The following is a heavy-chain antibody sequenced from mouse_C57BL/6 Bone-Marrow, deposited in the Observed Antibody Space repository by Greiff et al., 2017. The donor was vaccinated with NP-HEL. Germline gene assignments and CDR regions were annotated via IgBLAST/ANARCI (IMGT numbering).Heavy chain of an antibody. J-gene: IGHJ2*01. V-gene: IGHV1-55*01. CDR1: GYTFTSYW. Sequence: QVQLKQPGAELVKPGASVKMSCKASGYTFTSYWITWVKQRPGQGLEWIGDIYPGSGSTNYNEKFKSKATLTVDTSSSTAYMQLSSLTSEDSAVYYCARSGYYDKLDYWGQGTTLTVSS. CDR3: ARSGYYDKLDY. D-gene: IGHD2-4*01. CDR2: IYPGSGST.